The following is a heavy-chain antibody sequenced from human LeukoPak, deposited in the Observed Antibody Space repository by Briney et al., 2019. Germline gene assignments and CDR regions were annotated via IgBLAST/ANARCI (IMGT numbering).Heavy chain of an antibody. D-gene: IGHD3-16*01. J-gene: IGHJ5*02. V-gene: IGHV3-30*18. CDR1: GFTFSSYG. CDR2: ISYDGSNK. Sequence: GRSLRLSCAASGFTFSSYGMRWVRQAPGKGLEWVAVISYDGSNKYYADSVKGRFTISRDNSKNTLYLQMNSLRAEDTAVYYCAKGMREGGNWFDPWGQGTLVTVSS. CDR3: AKGMREGGNWFDP.